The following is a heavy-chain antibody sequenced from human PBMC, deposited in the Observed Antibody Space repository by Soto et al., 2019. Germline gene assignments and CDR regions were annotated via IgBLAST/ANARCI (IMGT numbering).Heavy chain of an antibody. D-gene: IGHD3-10*01. Sequence: PSETLSLTCTVSGGSISSYYWSWIRQPAGKGLEWIGRIYTSGSTNYNPSLKSRVTMSVDTSKNQFSLKLSSVTAADTAVYYCATSFKGEYGSGKPTYYYGMDVWGQGTTVTVPS. CDR1: GGSISSYY. J-gene: IGHJ6*02. CDR2: IYTSGST. V-gene: IGHV4-4*07. CDR3: ATSFKGEYGSGKPTYYYGMDV.